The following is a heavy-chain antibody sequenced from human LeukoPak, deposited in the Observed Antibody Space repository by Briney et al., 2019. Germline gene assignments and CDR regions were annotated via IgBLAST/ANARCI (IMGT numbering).Heavy chain of an antibody. D-gene: IGHD3-3*01. CDR2: IYTSGST. CDR3: ARGGDLWSGYLFDY. Sequence: SETLSLTCTVSGGSISSYYWSWIRQPAGKGLEWIGRIYTSGSTNYNPSLKSRVTMSVDTSKNQFSLKLSSVTAADTAVYYCARGGDLWSGYLFDYWGQGTLVTVSS. V-gene: IGHV4-4*07. CDR1: GGSISSYY. J-gene: IGHJ4*02.